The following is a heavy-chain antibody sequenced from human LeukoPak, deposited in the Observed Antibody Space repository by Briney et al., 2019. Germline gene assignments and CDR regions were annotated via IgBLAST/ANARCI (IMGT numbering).Heavy chain of an antibody. CDR3: ARDLFPEYSSSYYGMDV. CDR1: GYTFTGYY. V-gene: IGHV1-2*02. J-gene: IGHJ6*02. Sequence: GASVKVSCKASGYTFTGYYMHWVRQAPGQGLEWMGWINPNSGGTNYAQKFQGRVTMTRDTSISTAYMELSRLRSDDTAVYYCARDLFPEYSSSYYGMDVWGQGTTVTVSS. D-gene: IGHD6-6*01. CDR2: INPNSGGT.